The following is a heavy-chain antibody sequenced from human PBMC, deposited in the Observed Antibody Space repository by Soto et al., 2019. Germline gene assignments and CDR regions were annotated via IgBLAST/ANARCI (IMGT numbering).Heavy chain of an antibody. D-gene: IGHD6-13*01. CDR2: INHSGST. Sequence: WLRKPPGKGLEWIGEINHSGSTNYDPSLKSRVTISVDTSKNQFSLKLSSVTAADTAVYYCARGRAAAGKSFDYWGQGTLVIVFS. CDR3: ARGRAAAGKSFDY. V-gene: IGHV4-34*01. J-gene: IGHJ4*02.